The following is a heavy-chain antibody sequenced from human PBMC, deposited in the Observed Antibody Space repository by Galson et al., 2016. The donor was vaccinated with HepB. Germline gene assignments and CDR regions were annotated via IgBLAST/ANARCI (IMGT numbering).Heavy chain of an antibody. V-gene: IGHV3-23*01. CDR3: AKGYGLFDS. CDR2: ISGNGDST. J-gene: IGHJ5*01. CDR1: GFAFDSHA. D-gene: IGHD5-18*01. Sequence: SLRLSCAASGFAFDSHAMSWVRQAPGKGLEWISGISGNGDSTFYADSVKGRFTVSKDNSKNILYLQINSLRVEDRGLYFCAKGYGLFDSWGQGILVTVSS.